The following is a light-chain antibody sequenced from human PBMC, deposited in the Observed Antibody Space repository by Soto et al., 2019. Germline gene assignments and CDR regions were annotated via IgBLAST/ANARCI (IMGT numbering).Light chain of an antibody. CDR2: KAS. CDR1: QSISSW. Sequence: DIQMTQSPSTLSASVGDRVTITCRASQSISSWLAWYQQKPGKAPKLLIYKASTLESGVPSKFSGSGSGTEFTLTISSLQPEDFATYYCQQSYSTPRYTFGQGTKLEIK. CDR3: QQSYSTPRYT. J-gene: IGKJ2*01. V-gene: IGKV1-5*03.